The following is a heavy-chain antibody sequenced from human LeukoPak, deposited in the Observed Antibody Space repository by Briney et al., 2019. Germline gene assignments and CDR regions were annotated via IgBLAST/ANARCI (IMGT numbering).Heavy chain of an antibody. D-gene: IGHD3-10*01. CDR3: AKGDYYGSGSYYNYYFDY. V-gene: IGHV3-23*01. Sequence: GGSLRLSCAASGFTFSSYAMSWVRQAPGKGLEWVSAISGSGGSTYYADSVKGRFTISRDNSKNTLYLQMNSLRAEDTAVYYCAKGDYYGSGSYYNYYFDYWGQGTLVTVSS. J-gene: IGHJ4*02. CDR2: ISGSGGST. CDR1: GFTFSSYA.